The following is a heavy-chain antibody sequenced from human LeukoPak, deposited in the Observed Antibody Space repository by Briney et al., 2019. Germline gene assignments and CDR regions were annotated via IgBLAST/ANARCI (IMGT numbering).Heavy chain of an antibody. D-gene: IGHD2-15*01. J-gene: IGHJ4*02. Sequence: SQTLSLTCTVSGGSISSGDYYWSWLRQPPGKGLEWIGYIYYSGSTYYNPSLKSRVTISLDTSKNQFSLKLSSVTAADTAVYYCVRDLIDCSGGSCPGNYWGQGTLVTVSS. V-gene: IGHV4-30-4*01. CDR3: VRDLIDCSGGSCPGNY. CDR2: IYYSGST. CDR1: GGSISSGDYY.